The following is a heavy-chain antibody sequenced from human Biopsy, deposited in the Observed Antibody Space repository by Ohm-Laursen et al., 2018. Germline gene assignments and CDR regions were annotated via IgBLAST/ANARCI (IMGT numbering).Heavy chain of an antibody. V-gene: IGHV4-59*01. Sequence: SQTLSLTCTVSGGSIYNFFWSWIRQTPGKGLEWIGFIYNTERTNYNPSLKSRVTISLDTSKNQFSLELSSVIPSDTAVYYCAIDRVPRRGVMPVYYYGMDVWGQGSTVTVSS. CDR2: IYNTERT. J-gene: IGHJ6*02. CDR1: GGSIYNFF. CDR3: AIDRVPRRGVMPVYYYGMDV. D-gene: IGHD2-21*01.